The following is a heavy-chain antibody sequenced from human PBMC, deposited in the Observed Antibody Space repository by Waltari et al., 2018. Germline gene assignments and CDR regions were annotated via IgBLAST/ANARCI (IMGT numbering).Heavy chain of an antibody. CDR2: RKPKSGGT. J-gene: IGHJ3*02. V-gene: IGHV1-2*06. D-gene: IGHD3-10*01. Sequence: QVQLVQSGAEVKKPGASVKVSCKASGYTFTGYYMHWVRQAPGQVLEWMGRRKPKSGGTSDAQKFQGMVTMTRDTSISTAYMELSRLRSDDTAVYYCARACVITMVQDSDAFDIWGQGTMVTVSS. CDR1: GYTFTGYY. CDR3: ARACVITMVQDSDAFDI.